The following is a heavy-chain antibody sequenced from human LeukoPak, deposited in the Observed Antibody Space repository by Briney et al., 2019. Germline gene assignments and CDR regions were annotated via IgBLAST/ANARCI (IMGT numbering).Heavy chain of an antibody. V-gene: IGHV4-34*01. D-gene: IGHD3-3*01. J-gene: IGHJ6*03. Sequence: SETLSLTCAVYGGSFSGYYWSWIRQPPGKGLEWIGEINHSGSATYNPSLKSRVTISVDTSKNQFSLTLSSVTAADTAVYYCARVRFLEWLTSNYMDVWGKGTTVTVSS. CDR3: ARVRFLEWLTSNYMDV. CDR2: INHSGSA. CDR1: GGSFSGYY.